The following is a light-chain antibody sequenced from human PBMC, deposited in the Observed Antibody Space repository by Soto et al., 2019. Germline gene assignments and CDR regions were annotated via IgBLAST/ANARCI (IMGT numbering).Light chain of an antibody. CDR2: EVS. CDR3: SSYTSSSTLVV. Sequence: QSALTQPASVSGSPGQSITISCTGTSSDVGGYKYVSWYQQHPGKAPKLMIYEVSTRPSGVSNRFSGSTSGNTASLTISGLQAEDEAEYYCSSYTSSSTLVVFGGGTKLTVL. V-gene: IGLV2-14*01. CDR1: SSDVGGYKY. J-gene: IGLJ3*02.